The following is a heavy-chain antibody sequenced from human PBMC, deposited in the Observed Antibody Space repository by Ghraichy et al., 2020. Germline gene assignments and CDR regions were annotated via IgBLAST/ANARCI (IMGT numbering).Heavy chain of an antibody. Sequence: SETLSITCTVSGGSISSSNYYWGWIRQPPGKGLELIGSMHYSGSTYYNPSLKSRVTMSADTSKNQFHLRLNSVTAADTAVYYCAGSFTVIRYFDLWGRGTLVTVSS. J-gene: IGHJ2*01. V-gene: IGHV4-39*01. D-gene: IGHD4-23*01. CDR3: AGSFTVIRYFDL. CDR2: MHYSGST. CDR1: GGSISSSNYY.